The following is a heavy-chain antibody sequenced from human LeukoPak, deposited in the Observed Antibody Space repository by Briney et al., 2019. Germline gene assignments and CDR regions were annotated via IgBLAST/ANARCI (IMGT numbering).Heavy chain of an antibody. CDR2: ISSSSSYI. CDR1: GFTFSSYS. Sequence: GGSLRLSCAASGFTFSSYSMNWVRQAPGKGLEWVSSISSSSSYIHYADSVKGRFTISRDNAKDSLYLQMNSLRAEDAAVYYCARRTRASGVDVWGKGTTVTVSS. V-gene: IGHV3-21*01. D-gene: IGHD1-26*01. J-gene: IGHJ6*04. CDR3: ARRTRASGVDV.